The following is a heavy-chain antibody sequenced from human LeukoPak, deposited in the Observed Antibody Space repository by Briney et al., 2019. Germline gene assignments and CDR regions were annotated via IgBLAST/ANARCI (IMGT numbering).Heavy chain of an antibody. Sequence: GGSLRLSCAASGFTFSSYSMNWFRQAPGKGLEWVSYISSSSSTIYYADSVKGRFTISRDNAKNSLYLQMNSLRAEDTAVYYCARDHNSGWPYYFDYWGQGTLVTVSS. CDR3: ARDHNSGWPYYFDY. CDR1: GFTFSSYS. V-gene: IGHV3-48*04. D-gene: IGHD6-19*01. J-gene: IGHJ4*02. CDR2: ISSSSSTI.